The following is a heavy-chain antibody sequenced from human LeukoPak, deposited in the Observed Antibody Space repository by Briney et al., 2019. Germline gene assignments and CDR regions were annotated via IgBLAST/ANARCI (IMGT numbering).Heavy chain of an antibody. CDR3: AKDRKAVAGSDY. Sequence: PGGSLRLSCAASGFTFSSYAMSWVRQAPGKGLEWVSAISDSGGSTYYADSVKGRFTISRENSKSTLSLQMNSLRAEDTAVYYCAKDRKAVAGSDYWGQGTLVTVSS. CDR1: GFTFSSYA. V-gene: IGHV3-23*01. D-gene: IGHD6-19*01. CDR2: ISDSGGST. J-gene: IGHJ4*02.